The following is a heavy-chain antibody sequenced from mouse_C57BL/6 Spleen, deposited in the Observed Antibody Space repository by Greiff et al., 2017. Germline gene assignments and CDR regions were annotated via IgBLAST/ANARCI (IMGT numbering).Heavy chain of an antibody. V-gene: IGHV1-15*01. CDR1: GYTFTDYE. J-gene: IGHJ4*01. D-gene: IGHD2-2*01. CDR2: IDPETGGT. CDR3: TRGGVTTDAMDY. Sequence: QVQLQQSGAELVRPGASVTLSCKASGYTFTDYEMHWVKQIPVHGLEWIGAIDPETGGTAYNQKFKGKAILTADKSSSTAYMELRSLTSEDSAVYYCTRGGVTTDAMDYWGQGTSVTVSS.